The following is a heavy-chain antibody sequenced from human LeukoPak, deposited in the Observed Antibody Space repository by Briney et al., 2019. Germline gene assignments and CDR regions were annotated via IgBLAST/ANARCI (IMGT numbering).Heavy chain of an antibody. V-gene: IGHV3-21*01. J-gene: IGHJ4*02. Sequence: PGGSLRLPCAASGFTFSSYSMNWVRQAPGKGLEWVSSISSSSSYIYYADSVKGRFTISRDNAKNSLYLQMNSLRAEDTAVYYCAGEAQLWLHPFDYWGQGTLVTVSS. D-gene: IGHD5-18*01. CDR2: ISSSSSYI. CDR3: AGEAQLWLHPFDY. CDR1: GFTFSSYS.